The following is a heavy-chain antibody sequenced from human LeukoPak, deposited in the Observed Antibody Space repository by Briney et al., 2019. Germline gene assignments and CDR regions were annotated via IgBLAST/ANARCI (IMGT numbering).Heavy chain of an antibody. Sequence: PGGSLRLSCAASGFTFSDYYMSWLRQAPGKGLEWVSYISSSGSTIYYADSVKGRFTISRDNAKNSLYLQMNSLRAEDTAVYYCARDDDLLYGDYAFDTWGQGTMVTVSS. CDR3: ARDDDLLYGDYAFDT. D-gene: IGHD4-17*01. CDR2: ISSSGSTI. J-gene: IGHJ3*02. V-gene: IGHV3-11*04. CDR1: GFTFSDYY.